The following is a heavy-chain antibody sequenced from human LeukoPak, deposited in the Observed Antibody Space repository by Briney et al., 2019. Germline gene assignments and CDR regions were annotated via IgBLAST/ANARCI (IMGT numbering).Heavy chain of an antibody. CDR2: ISNTNAI. J-gene: IGHJ4*02. CDR1: GFTFSSYS. D-gene: IGHD2-21*02. V-gene: IGHV3-69-1*01. CDR3: AREQPRGGDLDY. Sequence: AGGSLRLSCAASGFTFSSYSMNWVRQSPGKGLEWVSSISNTNAIFYADSVKGRFTISRDNARNSLYLQMYSLRVEDTAVYYCAREQPRGGDLDYWGQGARVTVSS.